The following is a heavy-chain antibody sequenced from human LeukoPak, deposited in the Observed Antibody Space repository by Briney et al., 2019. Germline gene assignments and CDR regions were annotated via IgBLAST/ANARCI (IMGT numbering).Heavy chain of an antibody. CDR1: GYTFTSYA. V-gene: IGHV1-3*01. CDR2: INAGNGNT. D-gene: IGHD4-23*01. J-gene: IGHJ4*02. CDR3: ARDVGGNLVFDY. Sequence: ASVKVSCKASGYTFTSYAMHWVRQAPGQRLEWMGWINAGNGNTKYSQKFQGRVTITRDTSASTAYMELSSLGSEDTAVYYCARDVGGNLVFDYWGQGTLVTVSS.